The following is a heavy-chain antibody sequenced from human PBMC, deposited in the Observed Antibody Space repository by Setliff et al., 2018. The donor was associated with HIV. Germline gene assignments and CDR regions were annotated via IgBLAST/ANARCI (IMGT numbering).Heavy chain of an antibody. D-gene: IGHD3-10*01. V-gene: IGHV4-4*07. CDR1: GGSISKYF. Sequence: PSETLSLTCTVSGGSISKYFWSWIRQSAEKGLEWIGRIYSSGSTNQNPSLKSRVSMSVDTSKSQFSLNLSSVTAADTAVYYCARPLDYSGSGSYYVGWFDLWGQGIPVTVSS. CDR3: ARPLDYSGSGSYYVGWFDL. CDR2: IYSSGST. J-gene: IGHJ5*02.